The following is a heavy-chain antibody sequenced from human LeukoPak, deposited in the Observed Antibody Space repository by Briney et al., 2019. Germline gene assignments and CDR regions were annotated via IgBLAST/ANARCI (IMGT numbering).Heavy chain of an antibody. V-gene: IGHV3-23*01. CDR1: GFPFTSYS. CDR3: AKGGKWDVTPFDY. Sequence: PGGSLRLSGAASGFPFTSYSVMGVRQARGRGVVWVPTISGGGGRTYYADSVKGRFTISRDNSKNTLYLQVNSLRAEDTAVYYCAKGGKWDVTPFDYWGQGTLVTVSS. CDR2: ISGGGGRT. D-gene: IGHD1-26*01. J-gene: IGHJ4*02.